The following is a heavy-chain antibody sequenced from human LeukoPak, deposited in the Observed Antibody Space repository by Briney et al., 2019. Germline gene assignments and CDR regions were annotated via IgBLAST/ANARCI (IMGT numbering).Heavy chain of an antibody. CDR2: TYYRSHSYN. V-gene: IGHV6-1*01. CDR3: ARAVAYGIGFDP. Sequence: RSPSLTSALSVDSPSDDSTASDSARRSPSGCLGWLGRTYYRSHSYNDYAVSVKSRITIKADTSKNQFSLQLNSVTPEDTAMYYCARAVAYGIGFDPWGQGTLVTVSS. CDR1: VDSPSDDSTA. J-gene: IGHJ5*02. D-gene: IGHD2-21*01.